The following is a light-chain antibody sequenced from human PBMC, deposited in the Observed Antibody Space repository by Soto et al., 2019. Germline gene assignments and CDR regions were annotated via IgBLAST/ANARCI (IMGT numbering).Light chain of an antibody. Sequence: EIVLTQSPATLSLSPGERATLSCRASQSVSSYLAWYRQKPGQAPRLLIYDASNRATGIPARFSGSGSGTGFTLTISSLEPEDFAVYYCQQRSNWPLTFGGGTKVEIK. J-gene: IGKJ4*01. CDR2: DAS. CDR1: QSVSSY. CDR3: QQRSNWPLT. V-gene: IGKV3-11*01.